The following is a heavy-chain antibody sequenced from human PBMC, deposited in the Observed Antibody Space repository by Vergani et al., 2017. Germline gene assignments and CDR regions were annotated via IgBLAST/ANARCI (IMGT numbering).Heavy chain of an antibody. CDR3: AREAYGDYLSYYYYYYMDV. J-gene: IGHJ6*03. CDR2: INPSGGST. D-gene: IGHD4-17*01. Sequence: QVQLVQSGAEVKKPGASVKVSCKASGYTFTSYYMHWVRQAPGQGLEWMGIINPSGGSTSYAQKFQGRVTMTTDTSTSTAYMELMSLRSDDTAVYYCAREAYGDYLSYYYYYYMDVWGKGTTVTVSS. V-gene: IGHV1-46*01. CDR1: GYTFTSYY.